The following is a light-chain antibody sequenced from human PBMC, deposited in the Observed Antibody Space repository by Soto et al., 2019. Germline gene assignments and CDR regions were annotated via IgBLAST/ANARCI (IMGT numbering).Light chain of an antibody. Sequence: DFQMTQSPSTLSASVGDRVTITCRASQNINNWLAWYQQKPGKAPKLLIYEASNLQSGVPSRFSGSGSGTEFILTISSLQPADFATYYCQQYNSYSYTFGQGTKLEIK. CDR1: QNINNW. CDR2: EAS. V-gene: IGKV1-5*03. J-gene: IGKJ2*01. CDR3: QQYNSYSYT.